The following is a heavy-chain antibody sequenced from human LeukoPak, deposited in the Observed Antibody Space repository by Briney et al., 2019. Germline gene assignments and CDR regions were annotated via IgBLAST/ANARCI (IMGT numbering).Heavy chain of an antibody. V-gene: IGHV3-74*01. J-gene: IGHJ4*02. CDR2: INSDGSST. D-gene: IGHD6-19*01. CDR1: GFTFSSYW. CDR3: AREVYSSGWSSFDY. Sequence: GGSLRLSCAASGFTFSSYWMHWVRHAPGKGMVWVSRINSDGSSTIHADSVKGRFTISRDNAKNTLYLQMNSLRAEDTAVYYCAREVYSSGWSSFDYWGQGTLVTVSS.